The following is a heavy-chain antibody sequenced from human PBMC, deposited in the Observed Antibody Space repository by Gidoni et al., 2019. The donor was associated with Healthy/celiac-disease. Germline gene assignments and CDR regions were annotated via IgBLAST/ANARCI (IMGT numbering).Heavy chain of an antibody. CDR3: AKDRGYDFWSGFDY. CDR2: ISYDGSNK. CDR1: GFTFSSYG. Sequence: QVQLVESGGGVVQPGRSLSLSCAASGFTFSSYGMHWVRQAPGKGLEWVAVISYDGSNKYYADAVKGRFTISRDNSKNTLYLQMNSLRAEDTAVYYWAKDRGYDFWSGFDYWGQGTLVTVSS. J-gene: IGHJ4*02. V-gene: IGHV3-30*18. D-gene: IGHD3-3*01.